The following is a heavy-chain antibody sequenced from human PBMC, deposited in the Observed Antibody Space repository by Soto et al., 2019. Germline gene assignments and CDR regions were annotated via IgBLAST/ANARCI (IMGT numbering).Heavy chain of an antibody. V-gene: IGHV3-23*01. CDR3: AKDSPSVPVVGDEADY. CDR2: ISGSGGST. D-gene: IGHD4-17*01. J-gene: IGHJ4*02. Sequence: GGSLRLSCAASGFTFSSYAMSWVRQAPGKGLEWVSAISGSGGSTYYADSVKGRFTISRDNSKNTLYLQMNSLRAEDTAVYYCAKDSPSVPVVGDEADYWGQRTLVTVSS. CDR1: GFTFSSYA.